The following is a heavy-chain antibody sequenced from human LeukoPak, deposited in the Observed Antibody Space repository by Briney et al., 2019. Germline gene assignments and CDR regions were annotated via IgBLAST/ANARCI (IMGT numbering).Heavy chain of an antibody. CDR3: SRLRGEKASGDY. V-gene: IGHV3-73*01. D-gene: IGHD3-10*01. CDR2: IRSKTNNYAT. CDR1: GFTFSGSA. Sequence: GGSLRLSCAASGFTFSGSAMHWVRQASGKGLEWVGRIRSKTNNYATEYAVSVEGRFTISRDDSKNTVYLQMNSLKTEDTAVYYCSRLRGEKASGDYWGQGTLVTVSS. J-gene: IGHJ4*02.